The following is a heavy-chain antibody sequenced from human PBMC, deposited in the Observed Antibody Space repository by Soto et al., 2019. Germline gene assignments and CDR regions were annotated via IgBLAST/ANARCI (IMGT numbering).Heavy chain of an antibody. CDR3: AHVYGGYDNFDY. Sequence: QITLKESGPTLVKPTQTLTLTCTFSGFSLSTSGVGVGWIRQPPGKALEWLALIYWDDDKRYSPSLKSRITITKDTSKNQVVLTMTNMAPVDTATYFCAHVYGGYDNFDYWGQGTLVTVSS. CDR1: GFSLSTSGVG. J-gene: IGHJ4*02. D-gene: IGHD5-12*01. V-gene: IGHV2-5*02. CDR2: IYWDDDK.